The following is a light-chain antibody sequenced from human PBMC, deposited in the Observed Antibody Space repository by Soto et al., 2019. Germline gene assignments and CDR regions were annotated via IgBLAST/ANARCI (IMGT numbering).Light chain of an antibody. J-gene: IGLJ2*01. Sequence: QSVLTQPPSVSAAPGQKVTISCSGSSSNIGNNYVFWYQQLPGTAPKLHIYDNDKRASGIPDRFSGSKSGTSATLGITGLQTGDGADYYCATWDRSLSVGVVGGGTKLTVL. V-gene: IGLV1-51*01. CDR1: SSNIGNNY. CDR2: DND. CDR3: ATWDRSLSVGV.